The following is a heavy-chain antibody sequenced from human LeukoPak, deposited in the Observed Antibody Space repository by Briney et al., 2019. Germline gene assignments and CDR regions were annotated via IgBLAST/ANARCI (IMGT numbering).Heavy chain of an antibody. D-gene: IGHD6-19*01. CDR2: INPSGGST. CDR3: AGAVAEHQFDY. CDR1: GYTFTSYG. Sequence: GASVKVSCKASGYTFTSYGISWVRQAPGQGLEWMGIINPSGGSTSYAQKFQGRVTMTRDMSTSTVYMELSSLRSEDTAVYYCAGAVAEHQFDYWGQGTLVTVSS. V-gene: IGHV1-46*01. J-gene: IGHJ4*02.